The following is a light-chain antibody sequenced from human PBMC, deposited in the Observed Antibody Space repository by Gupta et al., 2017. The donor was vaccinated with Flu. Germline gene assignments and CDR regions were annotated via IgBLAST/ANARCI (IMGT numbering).Light chain of an antibody. CDR1: SSDVGGYAY. Sequence: ITIPCTGTSSDVGGYAYVSWFQQHPGRAPKLILYGISNRPSGVADRFSGSKSGNTASLTISGLQAEDEADYYCSSYARSSGLGTFGGGTKLTVL. J-gene: IGLJ2*01. V-gene: IGLV2-14*01. CDR2: GIS. CDR3: SSYARSSGLGT.